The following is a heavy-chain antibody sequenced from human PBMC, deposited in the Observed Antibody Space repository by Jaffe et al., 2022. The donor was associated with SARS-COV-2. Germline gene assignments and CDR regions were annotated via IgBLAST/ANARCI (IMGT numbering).Heavy chain of an antibody. V-gene: IGHV3-74*01. CDR3: ARVYWRYCSGGSCSNWFDP. CDR1: GFTFSSYW. Sequence: EVQLVESGGGLVQPGGSLRLSCAASGFTFSSYWMHWVRQAPGKGLVWVSRINSDGSSTSYADSVKGRFTISRDNAKNTLYLQMNSLRAEDTAVYYCARVYWRYCSGGSCSNWFDPWGQGTLVTVSS. D-gene: IGHD2-15*01. CDR2: INSDGSST. J-gene: IGHJ5*02.